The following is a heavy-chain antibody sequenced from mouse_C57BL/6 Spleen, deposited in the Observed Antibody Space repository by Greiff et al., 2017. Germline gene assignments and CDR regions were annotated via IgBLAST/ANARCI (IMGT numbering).Heavy chain of an antibody. J-gene: IGHJ2*01. D-gene: IGHD2-3*01. CDR3: ARHDGYYLDY. V-gene: IGHV1-61*01. Sequence: VQLQQPGAELVRPGSSVKLSCKASGYTFTSYWMDWVKQRPGQGLEWIGNIYPSDSETHYNQKFKDKATLTVDKSSSTAYMQLSSLTSEDSAVYYCARHDGYYLDYWGQGTTLTVSS. CDR1: GYTFTSYW. CDR2: IYPSDSET.